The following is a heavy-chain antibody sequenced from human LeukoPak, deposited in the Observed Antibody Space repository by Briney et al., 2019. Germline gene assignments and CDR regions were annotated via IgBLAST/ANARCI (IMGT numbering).Heavy chain of an antibody. CDR1: GYTFTGYY. V-gene: IGHV1-2*02. CDR3: AREVTIFGVVTA. CDR2: ISPDSGGT. D-gene: IGHD3-3*01. Sequence: ASVKVSCKASGYTFTGYYIHWVRQAPGQGLEWMGWISPDSGGTNYAQKFQGRVTMTGDTSISTAYMELSRLRSDDTAVYYCAREVTIFGVVTAWGQGTLATVSS. J-gene: IGHJ5*02.